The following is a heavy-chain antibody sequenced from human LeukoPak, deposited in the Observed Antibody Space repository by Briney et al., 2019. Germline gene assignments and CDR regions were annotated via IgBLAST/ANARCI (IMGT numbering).Heavy chain of an antibody. J-gene: IGHJ3*01. D-gene: IGHD3-10*01. CDR2: ISSDGST. Sequence: GGSLSLSCAASGFIVSSNHMSWLRQAPGKGLEWGSIISSDGSTRYAASVKGRFTISTDNSNNTPYLQMNSLRAEDTAVYYCASVIFSYFGSGYAFDVWGQGTMVTVSS. V-gene: IGHV3-66*01. CDR1: GFIVSSNH. CDR3: ASVIFSYFGSGYAFDV.